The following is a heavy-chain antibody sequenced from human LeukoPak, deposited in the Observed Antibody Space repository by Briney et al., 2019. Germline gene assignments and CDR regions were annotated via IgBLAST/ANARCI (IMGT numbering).Heavy chain of an antibody. CDR3: AKGAQRITIFGVVISSSYFDY. Sequence: GGSLRLSCAASGFTFSSYEMNWVRQAPGKGLEWVSYISSSGSTIYYADSVKGRFTISRDNAKNSLYLQMNSLRAEDTAVYYCAKGAQRITIFGVVISSSYFDYWGQGTLVTVSS. CDR2: ISSSGSTI. V-gene: IGHV3-48*03. J-gene: IGHJ4*02. CDR1: GFTFSSYE. D-gene: IGHD3-3*01.